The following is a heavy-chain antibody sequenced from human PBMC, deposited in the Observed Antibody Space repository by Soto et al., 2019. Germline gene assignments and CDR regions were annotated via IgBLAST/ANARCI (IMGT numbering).Heavy chain of an antibody. CDR3: ARAVAVPADFDY. J-gene: IGHJ4*02. CDR1: GYTFTGYA. D-gene: IGHD6-19*01. Sequence: GASVKVSCTASGYTFTGYAMHLVRQAPGQRLEWMGWINAGNGNTKYSQKFQGRVTITRDTSASTAYMELSSLRSEDTAVYYCARAVAVPADFDYWGQGTLVTVSS. V-gene: IGHV1-3*01. CDR2: INAGNGNT.